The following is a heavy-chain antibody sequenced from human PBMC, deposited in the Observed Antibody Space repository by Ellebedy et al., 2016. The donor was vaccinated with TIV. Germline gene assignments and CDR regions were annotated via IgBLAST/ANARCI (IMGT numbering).Heavy chain of an antibody. CDR1: ELTVSGNY. Sequence: GGSLRLSCTASELTVSGNYMSWVRQAPGRGLEWVSVIFIDGTTFYADSVKGRFTISRGNSDNTLYLQMHSLRAEDTAVYYCARETFNDVDLDLWGLFDIWGQGTMVTVSS. CDR2: IFIDGTT. V-gene: IGHV3-66*01. CDR3: ARETFNDVDLDLWGLFDI. D-gene: IGHD1-7*01. J-gene: IGHJ3*02.